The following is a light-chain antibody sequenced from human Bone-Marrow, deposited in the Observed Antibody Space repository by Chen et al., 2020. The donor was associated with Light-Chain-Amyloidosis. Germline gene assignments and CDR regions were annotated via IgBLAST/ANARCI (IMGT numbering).Light chain of an antibody. CDR2: RDT. CDR3: QSADSSGTYEVI. V-gene: IGLV3-25*03. CDR1: DLPTKY. Sequence: SYELTQPPSVSVSTGQTARMSCSGDDLPTKYAYWYQQKPGHAPVLVIHRDTERPSGISERFSGSSSGTTATLTISGVQAEDEADYHCQSADSSGTYEVIFGGGTKLTVL. J-gene: IGLJ2*01.